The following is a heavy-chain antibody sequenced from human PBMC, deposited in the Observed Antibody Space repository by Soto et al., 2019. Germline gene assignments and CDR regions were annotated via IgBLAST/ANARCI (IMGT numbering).Heavy chain of an antibody. CDR2: IFPRDSDT. Sequence: EVQLVQSAAEVKKPGESLKISCQGSGYTFDNYWIGWVRQMPGKGLEWMGVIFPRDSDTRYSRSFEGQVIMSVDRSTSTAHLQWSSLKASDTALYYCAKHVTEKGGHSDAFDVWGHGTRVTVST. CDR1: GYTFDNYW. D-gene: IGHD3-16*01. V-gene: IGHV5-51*01. CDR3: AKHVTEKGGHSDAFDV. J-gene: IGHJ3*01.